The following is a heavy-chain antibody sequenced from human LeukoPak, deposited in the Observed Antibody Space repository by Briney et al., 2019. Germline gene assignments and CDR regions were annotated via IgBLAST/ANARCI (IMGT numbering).Heavy chain of an antibody. CDR3: ARAVDSSGGNPVIFSDVAFDS. J-gene: IGHJ3*02. Sequence: GGALRLSCAASGFTFSSYSMNWVRPARGKGMEWVSYISRSSINIYCEDSQKGRLTISRDNAKNSMYLQMNSLRAEDTAVYYCARAVDSSGGNPVIFSDVAFDSWGQGTMVTVSS. CDR2: ISRSSINI. V-gene: IGHV3-48*01. CDR1: GFTFSSYS. D-gene: IGHD4-23*01.